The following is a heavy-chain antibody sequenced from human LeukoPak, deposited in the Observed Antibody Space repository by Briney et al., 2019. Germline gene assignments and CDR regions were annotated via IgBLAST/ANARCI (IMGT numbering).Heavy chain of an antibody. D-gene: IGHD2-2*01. J-gene: IGHJ5*02. CDR2: IYYSGST. CDR1: GGSISSSSYY. Sequence: SETLSLTCTVSGGSISSSSYYWGWIRQPPGKGLEWIGSIYYSGSTYYNPSLKSRVTISVDTSKNQFSLKLSSVTAADTAVYYCARHGSTDSPEEAWFDPWGQGTLVTVSS. V-gene: IGHV4-39*01. CDR3: ARHGSTDSPEEAWFDP.